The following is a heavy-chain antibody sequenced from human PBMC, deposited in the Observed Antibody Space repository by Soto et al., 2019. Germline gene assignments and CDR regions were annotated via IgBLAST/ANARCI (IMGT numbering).Heavy chain of an antibody. CDR1: GFTFRSYA. J-gene: IGHJ4*02. CDR2: ISGRGGNT. V-gene: IGHV3-23*01. Sequence: GGSLRLSCGASGFTFRSYAISWVRQAPGKGLEWVSSISGRGGNTYYADSVKGRFTISRDNSKNTLYLQMNSLRVEDTAVYYCAKERTVTTADCDYWGQGTLVTVSA. CDR3: AKERTVTTADCDY. D-gene: IGHD4-4*01.